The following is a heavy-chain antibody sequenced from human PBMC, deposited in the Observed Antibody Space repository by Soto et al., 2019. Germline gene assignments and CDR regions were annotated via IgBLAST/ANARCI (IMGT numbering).Heavy chain of an antibody. V-gene: IGHV3-7*01. D-gene: IGHD2-15*01. CDR3: ARGYY. J-gene: IGHJ4*02. Sequence: EVQLVESGGGLVQPGGSLRLSCAASGFTFSSVRSYWMSWVRQAPGKGLEWVANIKLDGSERYYVDSVKGRFTISRDYARNSLYLQMNSLRAEDTAIYYCARGYYWGQGTLVSVSS. CDR1: GFTFSSVRSYW. CDR2: IKLDGSER.